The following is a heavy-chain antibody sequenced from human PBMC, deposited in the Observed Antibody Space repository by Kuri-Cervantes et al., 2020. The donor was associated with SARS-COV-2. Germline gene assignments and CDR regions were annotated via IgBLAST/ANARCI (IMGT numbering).Heavy chain of an antibody. J-gene: IGHJ5*02. V-gene: IGHV5-51*01. CDR1: GYSFTSCW. Sequence: KVSCKGSGYSFTSCWIGWVRQMPGKGLEWMGIIYPGDSDTRYSPSFQGQVTISADKSISTAYLQWSSLKASDTAMYYCARQKYQLLYNWFDPWGQGTLVTVSS. CDR3: ARQKYQLLYNWFDP. CDR2: IYPGDSDT. D-gene: IGHD2-2*01.